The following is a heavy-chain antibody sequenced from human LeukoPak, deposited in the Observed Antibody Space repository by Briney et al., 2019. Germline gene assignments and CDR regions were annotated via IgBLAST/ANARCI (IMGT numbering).Heavy chain of an antibody. CDR1: GFTFSSYS. Sequence: TGGSLRLSCAASGFTFSSYSMNWVRQAPGKGLEWVSSISSSSSYIYYADSVKGRFTISRDNAKNSLYLQMHSLRAEDTAVYYCAREVHRRDGYSWGQGTLVTVSS. D-gene: IGHD5-24*01. J-gene: IGHJ4*02. CDR3: AREVHRRDGYS. V-gene: IGHV3-21*01. CDR2: ISSSSSYI.